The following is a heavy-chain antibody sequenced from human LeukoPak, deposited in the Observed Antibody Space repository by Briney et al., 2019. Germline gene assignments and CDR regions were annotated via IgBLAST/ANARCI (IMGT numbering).Heavy chain of an antibody. Sequence: PSGTLSLTCTVSGDSINSLDLWSWVRQPPGKGLEWIGEMYLSGTTHSNPSVKSRVTISIDKSKNQFFLNLSSVTAADTAVYYCATHPLLDYWGQGSLVTVSS. V-gene: IGHV4-4*02. CDR1: GDSINSLDL. CDR2: MYLSGTT. D-gene: IGHD3-16*02. CDR3: ATHPLLDY. J-gene: IGHJ4*02.